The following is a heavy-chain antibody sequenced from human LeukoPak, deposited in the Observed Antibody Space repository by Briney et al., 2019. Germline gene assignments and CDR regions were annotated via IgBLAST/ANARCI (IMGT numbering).Heavy chain of an antibody. D-gene: IGHD4-17*01. Sequence: PGGSLRLSCAASGFTFSSYSMNWVRQAPGKGLEWVSSISSSSSYIYYADSVKGRFTISRDNAKNSLYLQMNSLRAEDTAVYYCARCLCDGDLGSYSFDYWGQGTLVSVSS. CDR1: GFTFSSYS. J-gene: IGHJ4*02. V-gene: IGHV3-21*04. CDR3: ARCLCDGDLGSYSFDY. CDR2: ISSSSSYI.